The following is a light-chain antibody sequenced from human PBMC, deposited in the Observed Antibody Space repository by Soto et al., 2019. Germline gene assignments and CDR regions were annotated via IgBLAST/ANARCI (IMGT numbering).Light chain of an antibody. CDR2: DAS. V-gene: IGKV3-11*01. CDR1: QSVGSS. Sequence: EIVLTQSPATLSLSPGEIATLSFRASQSVGSSLAWYQQRPGQAPRLLIYDASSLESGVPSRFSGSGSGTEFTLTISSLQPDDFATYYCQQYNTYSTFGQGTRLEI. CDR3: QQYNTYST. J-gene: IGKJ5*01.